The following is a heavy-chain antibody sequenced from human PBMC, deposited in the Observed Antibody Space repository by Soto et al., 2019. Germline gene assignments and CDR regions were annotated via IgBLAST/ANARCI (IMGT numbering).Heavy chain of an antibody. D-gene: IGHD1-26*01. V-gene: IGHV1-58*01. CDR3: AAGGIVGATDFDY. J-gene: IGHJ4*02. Sequence: GASVKVSCKASGFTFTSSAVQWVRQARGQRLEWIGWIVVGSGNTNYAQKFQERVTITRDMSTSTAYMELSSLRSEDTAVYYCAAGGIVGATDFDYWGQGTLVTVSS. CDR1: GFTFTSSA. CDR2: IVVGSGNT.